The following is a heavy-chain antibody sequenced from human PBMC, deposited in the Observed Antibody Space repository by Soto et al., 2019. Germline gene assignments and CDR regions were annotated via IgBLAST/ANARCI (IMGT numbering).Heavy chain of an antibody. D-gene: IGHD6-25*01. V-gene: IGHV1-69*06. Sequence: GASVKDSCKASGGTFSSYAISCLRQAPGQGLEWMGGIIPIFGTANYAQKFQGRVTITADKSTSTAYMELSSLRSEDTAVYYCAGESGYSFDYWGQGTLVTVSS. CDR1: GGTFSSYA. CDR3: AGESGYSFDY. CDR2: IIPIFGTA. J-gene: IGHJ4*02.